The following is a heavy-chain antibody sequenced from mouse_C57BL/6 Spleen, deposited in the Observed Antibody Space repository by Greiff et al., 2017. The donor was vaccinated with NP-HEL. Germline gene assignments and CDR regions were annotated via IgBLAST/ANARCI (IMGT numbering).Heavy chain of an antibody. CDR2: IYPGDGDT. J-gene: IGHJ2*01. Sequence: QVQLQQSGAELVKPGASVKISCKASGYAFSSYWMNWVKQRPGKGLEWIGQIYPGDGDTNYNGKFKGKATLTADKSSSTAYMQLSSLTSEDSAVYFCARWGGTVVARYYFDYWGQGTTLTVSS. CDR3: ARWGGTVVARYYFDY. D-gene: IGHD1-1*01. V-gene: IGHV1-80*01. CDR1: GYAFSSYW.